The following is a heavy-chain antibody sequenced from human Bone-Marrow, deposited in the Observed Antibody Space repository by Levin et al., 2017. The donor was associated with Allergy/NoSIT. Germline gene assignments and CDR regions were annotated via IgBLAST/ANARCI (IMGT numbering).Heavy chain of an antibody. J-gene: IGHJ6*02. Sequence: GGSLRLSCAASGFTFSSYAMSWVRQAPGKGLEWVSAISGSGGSTYYADSVKGRFTISRDNSKNTLYLQMNSLRAEDTAVYYCAKDQDIVVVPAASNYYYDGMDVWGQGTTVTVSS. CDR3: AKDQDIVVVPAASNYYYDGMDV. V-gene: IGHV3-23*01. D-gene: IGHD2-2*01. CDR1: GFTFSSYA. CDR2: ISGSGGST.